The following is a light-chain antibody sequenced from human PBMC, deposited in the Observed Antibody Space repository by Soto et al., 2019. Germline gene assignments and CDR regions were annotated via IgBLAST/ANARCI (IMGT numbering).Light chain of an antibody. CDR2: GAS. J-gene: IGKJ1*01. CDR1: LSVSVY. V-gene: IGKV3-20*01. CDR3: QQYGSSPTT. Sequence: VVLTQSPATLSLSPGERATLSCRTSLSVSVYLDWYQQKPGQAPRRLIFGASFRATGIPDRFSGSGSGTDFTLTISRLEPEDFAVYYCQQYGSSPTTFGQGTKVDIK.